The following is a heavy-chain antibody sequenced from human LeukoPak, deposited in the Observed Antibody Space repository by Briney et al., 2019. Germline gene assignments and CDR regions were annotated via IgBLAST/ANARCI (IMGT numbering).Heavy chain of an antibody. J-gene: IGHJ4*02. CDR2: ISHRGST. V-gene: IGHV4-39*01. D-gene: IGHD2-21*01. CDR3: ARLNAGDPSSRTIAY. Sequence: SETLSLTCTVSGGSISSSGCYWVWIRQPPGEGLEWIGSISHRGSTYYKPSLTSRVTMSIDTSKNQFSLKLTSVTAADTAVYYRARLNAGDPSSRTIAYCGQGSPLTVSS. CDR1: GGSISSSGCY.